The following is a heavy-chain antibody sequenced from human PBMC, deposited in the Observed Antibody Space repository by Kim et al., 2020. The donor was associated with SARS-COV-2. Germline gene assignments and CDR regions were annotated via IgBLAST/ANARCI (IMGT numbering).Heavy chain of an antibody. CDR2: IYYSGST. CDR3: ARHRGGSKAWFDP. CDR1: GGSISSYY. Sequence: SETLSLTCTVSGGSISSYYWSWIRQPPGKGLEWIGYIYYSGSTNYNPSLKSRVTISVDTSKNQFSLKLSSVTAADTAVYYCARHRGGSKAWFDPWGQGTLVTVSS. J-gene: IGHJ5*02. V-gene: IGHV4-59*08. D-gene: IGHD1-26*01.